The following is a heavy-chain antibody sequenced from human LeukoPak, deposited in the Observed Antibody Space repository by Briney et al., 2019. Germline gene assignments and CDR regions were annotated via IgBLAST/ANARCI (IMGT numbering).Heavy chain of an antibody. CDR1: GGSFSAYY. D-gene: IGHD3-9*01. V-gene: IGHV4-34*01. CDR2: INHSGST. J-gene: IGHJ6*03. CDR3: ARSGRIRYSTVPRYYYYMDV. Sequence: SETLSLTCAVYGGSFSAYYWSWIRQPPGKGLEWIGEINHSGSTNYNPSLKSRVTISVDTSKNQFSLKLSSVTAADTAVYYCARSGRIRYSTVPRYYYYMDVWAKGPRSPSP.